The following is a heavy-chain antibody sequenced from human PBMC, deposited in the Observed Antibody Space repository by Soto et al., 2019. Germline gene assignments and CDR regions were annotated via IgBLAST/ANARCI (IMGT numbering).Heavy chain of an antibody. CDR1: GFTFSSYA. CDR2: ISYDGSNK. Sequence: GESLRLSCAASGFTFSSYAMHWVRQAPGKGLEWVAVISYDGSNKYYAGSVKGRFKSTRDNYKTTLYLQMNSLRAEDTAVYYCATTVQFSAATAIAGMWYYYYGMDVWGQGTTVTVSS. D-gene: IGHD2-21*02. J-gene: IGHJ6*02. V-gene: IGHV3-30-3*01. CDR3: ATTVQFSAATAIAGMWYYYYGMDV.